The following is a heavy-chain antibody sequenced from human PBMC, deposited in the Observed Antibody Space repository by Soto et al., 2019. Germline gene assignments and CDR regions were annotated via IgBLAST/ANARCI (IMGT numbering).Heavy chain of an antibody. Sequence: QVLLQEPGPGQVRPSETLSLTCIVSGGSVGSGAYYWSWIRQPPGSALEWIGYIQYSGDTNYNSSLKSRVTISVDRSRNRFSLKLTSVTAADTAFYYCARNDYADRTFDLWGQGTKVTASS. CDR3: ARNDYADRTFDL. J-gene: IGHJ3*01. V-gene: IGHV4-61*08. CDR1: GGSVGSGAYY. CDR2: IQYSGDT. D-gene: IGHD5-12*01.